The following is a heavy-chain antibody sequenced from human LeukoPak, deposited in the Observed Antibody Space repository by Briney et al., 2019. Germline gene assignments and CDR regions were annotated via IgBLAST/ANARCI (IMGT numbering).Heavy chain of an antibody. CDR2: INPNSGGA. CDR1: GYTFTGYY. V-gene: IGHV1-2*04. D-gene: IGHD2-8*01. CDR3: ARDAGRYCTNGVCYTGYYYGMDV. J-gene: IGHJ6*02. Sequence: ASVKVSCKASGYTFTGYYMHWVRQAPGQGLEWMGRINPNSGGANYAQKFQGWVTMTRDTSISTAYMELSRLRSDDTAVYYCARDAGRYCTNGVCYTGYYYGMDVWGQGTRSPSP.